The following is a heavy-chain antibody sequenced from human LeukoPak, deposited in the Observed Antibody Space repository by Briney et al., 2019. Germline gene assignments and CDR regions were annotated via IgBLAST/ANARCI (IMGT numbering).Heavy chain of an antibody. CDR3: AKASTRDTGYYFDS. Sequence: GGSLRLSCAASGFTFSDYYMSWIRQAPGKGLEWVSYISSSGSTIYYADSVKGRFTISRDNAKNSLYLQMNSLRAEDTARYYCAKASTRDTGYYFDSWGQGTLVSVSS. D-gene: IGHD3-9*01. CDR1: GFTFSDYY. CDR2: ISSSGSTI. J-gene: IGHJ4*02. V-gene: IGHV3-11*01.